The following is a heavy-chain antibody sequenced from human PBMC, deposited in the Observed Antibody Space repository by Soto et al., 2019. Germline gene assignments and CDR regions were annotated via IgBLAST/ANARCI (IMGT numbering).Heavy chain of an antibody. CDR2: ISYDGSNK. Sequence: QVQLVESGGGVVQPGRSLRLSCAASGFTFSSYGMHWVRQAPGKGLEWVAVISYDGSNKYYADSVKGRFTISRDNSKNTLYLQMNSLRAEDTAVYDCAKDDLRYYYDSSGYDYWGQGTLVTVAS. J-gene: IGHJ4*02. CDR3: AKDDLRYYYDSSGYDY. CDR1: GFTFSSYG. V-gene: IGHV3-30*18. D-gene: IGHD3-22*01.